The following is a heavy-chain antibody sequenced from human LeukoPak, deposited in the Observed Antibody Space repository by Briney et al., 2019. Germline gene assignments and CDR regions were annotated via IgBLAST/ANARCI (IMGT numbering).Heavy chain of an antibody. V-gene: IGHV1-69*13. D-gene: IGHD6-13*01. CDR2: IIPIFGTA. CDR3: ARAGEQGPSAEYFQH. CDR1: GGIFSSYA. J-gene: IGHJ1*01. Sequence: GASVKVSCKASGGIFSSYAISWVRQAPGQGLEWMGGIIPIFGTANYAQKFQGRVTITADESTSTAYMELSSLRSEDTAVYYCARAGEQGPSAEYFQHWGQGTLVTVSS.